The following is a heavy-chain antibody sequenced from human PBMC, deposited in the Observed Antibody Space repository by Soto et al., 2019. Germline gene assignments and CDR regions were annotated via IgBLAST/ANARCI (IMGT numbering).Heavy chain of an antibody. J-gene: IGHJ4*02. CDR3: ARMAAAGRSFDY. D-gene: IGHD6-13*01. CDR2: ISSSGNSI. CDR1: GFTFSDYY. Sequence: GGSLRLSCAASGFTFSDYYMTWIRQAPGKGLEWVSYISSSGNSIYYADSVRGRFTVSRDNAKNSLFLQMNSLRAEDTAVYYCARMAAAGRSFDYWGPGTLLTVSS. V-gene: IGHV3-11*01.